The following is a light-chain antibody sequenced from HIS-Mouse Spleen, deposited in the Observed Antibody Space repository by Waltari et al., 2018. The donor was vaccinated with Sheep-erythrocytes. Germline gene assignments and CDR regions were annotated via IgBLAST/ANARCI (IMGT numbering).Light chain of an antibody. V-gene: IGKV4-1*01. CDR1: QSVLYSSNNKNY. CDR3: QQYYSTLT. Sequence: DIVMTQSPDSLAVSLGERATINCKSSQSVLYSSNNKNYLAWYQQKPGRPPKLLIYWASTRESGFPDRFRGSGSWTDFTLTISSLQAEDVAVYYCQQYYSTLTFGGGTKVEIK. CDR2: WAS. J-gene: IGKJ4*01.